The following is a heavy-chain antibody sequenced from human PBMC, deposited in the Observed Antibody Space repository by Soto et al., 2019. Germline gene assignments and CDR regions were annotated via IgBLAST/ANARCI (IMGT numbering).Heavy chain of an antibody. D-gene: IGHD6-25*01. Sequence: EVQLVESGGALVQPGGSLRLSCAASGFTLSRYWMHWVRQAPGKGLEWVARVNGDGTSTTYADSVSGRFTISRDNAKNTLYLQMSSLRVEDTAVYYCARGGSSDSYGLLARWGQGTLVTVS. V-gene: IGHV3-74*01. CDR3: ARGGSSDSYGLLAR. J-gene: IGHJ4*02. CDR1: GFTLSRYW. CDR2: VNGDGTST.